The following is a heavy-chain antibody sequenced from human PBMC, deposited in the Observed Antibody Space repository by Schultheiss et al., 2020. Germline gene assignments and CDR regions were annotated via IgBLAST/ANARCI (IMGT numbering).Heavy chain of an antibody. Sequence: ASVKVSCKASGYTFTGYYMHWVRQAPGQGLEWMGWINPNSGGTNYAQKFQGRVTITADESTSTAYMELSSLRSEDTAVYYCASLTVGATETIDYWGQGTLVTVSS. CDR3: ASLTVGATETIDY. CDR2: INPNSGGT. V-gene: IGHV1-2*02. J-gene: IGHJ4*02. D-gene: IGHD1-26*01. CDR1: GYTFTGYY.